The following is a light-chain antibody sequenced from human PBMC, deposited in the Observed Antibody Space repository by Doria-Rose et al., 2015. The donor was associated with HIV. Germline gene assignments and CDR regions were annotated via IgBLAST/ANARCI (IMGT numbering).Light chain of an antibody. V-gene: IGKV3-20*01. J-gene: IGKJ1*01. CDR3: HQYGTSWT. CDR1: QSFSSTY. Sequence: EIVLTQSPGTLSLSPGESATLPCRASQSFSSTYLAWYPQKPRQAPSRLNYDGSTRATGIPDRFSASGSGTDFTLTINRLEPEDFALYYCHQYGTSWTFGQGTKVEI. CDR2: DGS.